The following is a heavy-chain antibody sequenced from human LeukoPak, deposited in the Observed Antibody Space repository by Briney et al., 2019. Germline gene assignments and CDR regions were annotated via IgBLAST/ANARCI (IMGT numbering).Heavy chain of an antibody. CDR2: IIPIFGTA. V-gene: IGHV1-69*13. Sequence: SVKVSCNASGGTFSSYSISWVRQAPGQGLEWMGGIIPIFGTANYAQKFQGRVTITADESTSTAYMELSSLRSEDTAVYYCARHYDSSGYSNWFDPWGQGTLVTVSS. CDR1: GGTFSSYS. J-gene: IGHJ5*02. CDR3: ARHYDSSGYSNWFDP. D-gene: IGHD3-22*01.